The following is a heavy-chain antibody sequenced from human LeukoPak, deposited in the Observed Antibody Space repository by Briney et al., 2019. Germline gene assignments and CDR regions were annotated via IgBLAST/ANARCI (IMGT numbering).Heavy chain of an antibody. CDR2: ISGSGGST. CDR1: GFTFSSYA. V-gene: IGHV3-23*01. J-gene: IGHJ6*03. CDR3: AKNVLWWGYYYYYMDV. D-gene: IGHD2-21*01. Sequence: PGGSLRLSCAASGFTFSSYAMSWVRQAPGKGLEWVSAISGSGGSTYYADSVKGRFTISRDNSKNTLYLQMNSLRAEDTAVYYCAKNVLWWGYYYYYMDVWGKGTTVTVSS.